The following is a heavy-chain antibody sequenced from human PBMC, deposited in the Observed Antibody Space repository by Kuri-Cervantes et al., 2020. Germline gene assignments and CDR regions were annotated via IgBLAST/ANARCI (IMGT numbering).Heavy chain of an antibody. J-gene: IGHJ4*02. CDR2: IKHDGSEK. CDR1: GFTFSDYY. V-gene: IGHV3-7*01. CDR3: ARAGKALDY. D-gene: IGHD1-26*01. Sequence: ETLSLTCAASGFTFSDYYMSWIRQAPGKGLEWVANIKHDGSEKNYVDSVKGRFSISRDNAKNSLYLQMNSLRAEDTAVYYCARAGKALDYWGQGTLVTVSS.